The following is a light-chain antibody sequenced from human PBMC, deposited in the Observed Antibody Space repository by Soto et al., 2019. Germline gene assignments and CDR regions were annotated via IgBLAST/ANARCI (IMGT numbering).Light chain of an antibody. CDR1: ASDVGTNNY. Sequence: QSLLTHPASLSGSPGQSITISCTGTASDVGTNNYVSWYQQYPGRAPQLIIYEVSQRPSGISDRFFGSKSGDTASLTISGLQAEDEADYYCSSHTTSYTVDVFGTGTKVTVL. V-gene: IGLV2-14*01. J-gene: IGLJ1*01. CDR2: EVS. CDR3: SSHTTSYTVDV.